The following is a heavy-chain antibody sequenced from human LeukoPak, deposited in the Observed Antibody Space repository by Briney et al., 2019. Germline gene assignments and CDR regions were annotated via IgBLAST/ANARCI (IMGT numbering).Heavy chain of an antibody. Sequence: GGSLRLSCAASGFTFSSYGMHWVRQAPGKGLEWVAVISYDGSNKYYADSVKGRFTISRDNSKNTLYLQMNSLRAEDTAVYYCAKDLQGRFVMATIGDYYYYGMDVWGQGTTVTVSS. CDR1: GFTFSSYG. D-gene: IGHD5-24*01. J-gene: IGHJ6*02. CDR3: AKDLQGRFVMATIGDYYYYGMDV. V-gene: IGHV3-30*18. CDR2: ISYDGSNK.